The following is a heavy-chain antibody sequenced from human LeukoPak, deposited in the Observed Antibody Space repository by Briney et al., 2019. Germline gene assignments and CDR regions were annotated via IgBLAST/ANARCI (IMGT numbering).Heavy chain of an antibody. J-gene: IGHJ4*02. CDR2: NYYSGGT. CDR3: ARRKDIVVLPASWDY. Sequence: SETLSLTCTVSGGSISSSSYYWGWIRQPPGKGLEWIGSNYYSGGTHYNPSLKSRVTISVDTSKNQFSLKLSSVTAADTAVYYCARRKDIVVLPASWDYWGQGTLVTVSS. D-gene: IGHD2-2*01. CDR1: GGSISSSSYY. V-gene: IGHV4-39*01.